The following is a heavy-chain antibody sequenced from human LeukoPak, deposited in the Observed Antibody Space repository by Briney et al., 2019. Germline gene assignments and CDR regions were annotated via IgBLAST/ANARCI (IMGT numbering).Heavy chain of an antibody. V-gene: IGHV4-59*11. D-gene: IGHD2/OR15-2a*01. Sequence: SETLSLTCTVSSDSISSHYWSWIRQPPGKGLEWMGFFFDSGSTNYKSSLESRVTMSVDTSKNQFSPKLSSVTAADTAVYYCARVLQNYYHLDVWGTGTTVTVSS. CDR2: FFDSGST. CDR1: SDSISSHY. J-gene: IGHJ6*03. CDR3: ARVLQNYYHLDV.